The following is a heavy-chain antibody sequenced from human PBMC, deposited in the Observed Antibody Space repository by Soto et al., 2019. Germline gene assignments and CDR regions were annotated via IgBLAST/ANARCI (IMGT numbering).Heavy chain of an antibody. D-gene: IGHD2-21*01. J-gene: IGHJ5*02. Sequence: PGASLTLSCAASGFNFGDYAMHCLRQDAGKGLEWFAGITWDSGNLDYADSVKGRFTISRDNTKASLYLQMNSLTPEDTAFYYCAEDHVVGASAGPLLDPWGQG. V-gene: IGHV3-9*01. CDR3: AEDHVVGASAGPLLDP. CDR2: ITWDSGNL. CDR1: GFNFGDYA.